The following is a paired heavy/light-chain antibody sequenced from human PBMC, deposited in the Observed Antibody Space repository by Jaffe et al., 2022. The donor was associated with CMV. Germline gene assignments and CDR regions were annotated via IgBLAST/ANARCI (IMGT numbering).Heavy chain of an antibody. CDR1: GFTFSSYA. D-gene: IGHD3-3*01. V-gene: IGHV3-64D*06. Sequence: EVQLVESGGGLVQPGGSLRLSCSASGFTFSSYAMHWVRQAPGKGLEYVSAISSNGGSTYYADSVKGRFTISRDNSKNTLYLQMSSLRAEDTAVYYCVKDFVSIFSQEENNWFDPWGQGTLVTVSS. J-gene: IGHJ5*02. CDR3: VKDFVSIFSQEENNWFDP. CDR2: ISSNGGST.
Light chain of an antibody. CDR3: QSADSSGTYHWV. Sequence: SYELTQPPSVSVSPGQTARITCSGDALPKQYAYWYQQKPGQAPVLVIYKDSERPSGIPERFSGSSSGTTVTLTISGVQAEDEADYYCQSADSSGTYHWVFGGGTKLTVL. CDR2: KDS. CDR1: ALPKQY. J-gene: IGLJ3*02. V-gene: IGLV3-25*03.